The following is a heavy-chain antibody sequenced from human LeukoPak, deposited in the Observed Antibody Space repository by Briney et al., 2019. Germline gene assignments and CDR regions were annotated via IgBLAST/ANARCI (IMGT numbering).Heavy chain of an antibody. CDR2: ISSSGSTI. J-gene: IGHJ4*02. V-gene: IGHV3-48*03. D-gene: IGHD5-18*01. CDR3: ARTDTAMVPFDY. CDR1: GFTFSSYE. Sequence: GGSLRLSCAASGFTFSSYEVNWVRQAPGKGLEWVSYISSSGSTIYYADSVKGRFTISRDNAKNSLYLQMNSLRAEDTAVYYCARTDTAMVPFDYWGQGTLVTVSS.